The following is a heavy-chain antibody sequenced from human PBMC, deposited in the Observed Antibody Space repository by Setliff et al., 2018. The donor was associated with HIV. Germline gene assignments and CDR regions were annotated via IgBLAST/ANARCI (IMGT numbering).Heavy chain of an antibody. CDR1: GLTFNNAW. J-gene: IGHJ4*02. V-gene: IGHV3-15*01. Sequence: PGGSLRLSCAASGLTFNNAWMSWVRLAPGKGLEWVGRIKRKTDGGTTGYAAPVKGRFTISRDDSKNTLYLQMNSLKTEDTALYYCTTTFYYDVDYWGQGTLVTVSS. CDR2: IKRKTDGGTT. CDR3: TTTFYYDVDY. D-gene: IGHD3-22*01.